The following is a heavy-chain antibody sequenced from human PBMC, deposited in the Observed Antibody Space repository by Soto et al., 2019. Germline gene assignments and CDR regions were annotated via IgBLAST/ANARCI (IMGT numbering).Heavy chain of an antibody. D-gene: IGHD3-10*01. J-gene: IGHJ3*01. CDR2: INSGGSTT. CDR3: ARSHYFDSGTYACDV. CDR1: GFTFSTLW. Sequence: EVQLVESGGGLVQPGGSLRLSCAASGFTFSTLWMHWVRQAPGKGLVWVSRINSGGSTTNYADSVKGRFTISRDNAKNTLYLQMNSLRDEDTAVYFCARSHYFDSGTYACDVWGQGTLVTVSS. V-gene: IGHV3-74*01.